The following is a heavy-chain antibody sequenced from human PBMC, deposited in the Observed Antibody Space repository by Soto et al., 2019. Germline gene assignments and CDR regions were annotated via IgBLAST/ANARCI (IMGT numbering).Heavy chain of an antibody. CDR3: AKERSSGWSFDY. J-gene: IGHJ4*02. V-gene: IGHV3-23*01. Sequence: SGFTFGSYSMNWVRQAPGTGLEWVSGISGSGDSTYYADSVKGRFTVSRDNSKNTLYLQMNSLRAEDTAVFYCAKERSSGWSFDYWGQGTLVTVSS. CDR2: ISGSGDST. D-gene: IGHD6-19*01. CDR1: GFTFGSYS.